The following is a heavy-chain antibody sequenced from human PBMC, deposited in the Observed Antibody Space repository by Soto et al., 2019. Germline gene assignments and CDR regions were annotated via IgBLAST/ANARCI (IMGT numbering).Heavy chain of an antibody. J-gene: IGHJ4*02. D-gene: IGHD3-10*02. CDR2: IIPMFRSS. Sequence: QVQLVQSGAEAKKPGSSVKVSCKASGGTFTDCAFSWVRQAPGQGLEWMGGIIPMFRSSNFAQKFQDRLTIFADASAGTAYMELSSLRSDDTAIYYCAKDVGFQQHLFVFDLWGQGTLVTVSS. V-gene: IGHV1-69*01. CDR1: GGTFTDCA. CDR3: AKDVGFQQHLFVFDL.